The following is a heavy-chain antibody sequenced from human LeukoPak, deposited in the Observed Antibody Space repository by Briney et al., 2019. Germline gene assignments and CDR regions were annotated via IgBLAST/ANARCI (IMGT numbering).Heavy chain of an antibody. CDR1: GFTFDDYA. V-gene: IGHV3-9*01. J-gene: IGHJ4*02. D-gene: IGHD3-22*01. Sequence: GRSLRLSCAAPGFTFDDYAMHWVRQAPGKGLEWVSGISWNSGSIGYADSVKGRFTISRDNAKNSLYLQMNSLRAEDTALYYCAKGSSGYYNPFDYWGQGTLVTVSS. CDR3: AKGSSGYYNPFDY. CDR2: ISWNSGSI.